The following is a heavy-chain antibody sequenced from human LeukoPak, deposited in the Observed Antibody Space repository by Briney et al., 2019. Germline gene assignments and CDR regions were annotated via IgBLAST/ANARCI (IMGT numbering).Heavy chain of an antibody. V-gene: IGHV4-4*07. CDR1: GGSISSYY. CDR3: ARDHVVITPSAFSNYYYGMDV. J-gene: IGHJ6*02. CDR2: IYTSGST. D-gene: IGHD3-22*01. Sequence: PSETLSLTCTVSGGSISSYYWSWIRQPAGKGLEWIGRIYTSGSTNYNPSLKSRVTMSVDTSENQFSLKLSSVTAADTAVYYCARDHVVITPSAFSNYYYGMDVWGQGTTVTVSS.